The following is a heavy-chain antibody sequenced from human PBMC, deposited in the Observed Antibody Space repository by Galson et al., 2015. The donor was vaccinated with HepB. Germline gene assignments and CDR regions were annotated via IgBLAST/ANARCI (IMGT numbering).Heavy chain of an antibody. D-gene: IGHD3-22*01. CDR3: ARAQADRSMIVLVINPPGFDY. Sequence: SVKVSCKASGYTFTSYGISWVRQAPGQGLEWMGWISAYNGNTNYAQKLQGRVTMTTDTSTSTAYMELRSLRSDDTAVYYCARAQADRSMIVLVINPPGFDYWGHGTLVTVSS. J-gene: IGHJ4*01. V-gene: IGHV1-18*01. CDR1: GYTFTSYG. CDR2: ISAYNGNT.